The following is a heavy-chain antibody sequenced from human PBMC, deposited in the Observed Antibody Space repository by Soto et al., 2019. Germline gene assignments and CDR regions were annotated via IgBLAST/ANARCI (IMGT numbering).Heavy chain of an antibody. J-gene: IGHJ6*02. V-gene: IGHV1-58*01. CDR3: AASVLVGATTYYYYYGMDV. CDR1: GFTFTSSA. CDR2: IVVGSGNT. Sequence: SVKVSCKASGFTFTSSAVRWVRQARGERLEWIGWIVVGSGNTNYAQKFQERVTITRDMSTSTAYMELSSLRSEDTAVYYCAASVLVGATTYYYYYGMDVWGQGTRVSVSS. D-gene: IGHD1-26*01.